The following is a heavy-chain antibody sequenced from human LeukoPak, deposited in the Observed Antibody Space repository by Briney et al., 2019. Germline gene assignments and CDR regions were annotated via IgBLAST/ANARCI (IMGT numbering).Heavy chain of an antibody. Sequence: SSETLSLTCAVSGGSISTYYWSWIRQPAGKGLEWIGRIYTSGSTNYNPSLKSRVSMSLDTSKNQFSLNLSSVTAAGSAVYYCARDRHYYESSGYYAEYFFDYWGQGTLVTVSS. J-gene: IGHJ4*02. D-gene: IGHD3-22*01. CDR1: GGSISTYY. CDR3: ARDRHYYESSGYYAEYFFDY. V-gene: IGHV4-4*07. CDR2: IYTSGST.